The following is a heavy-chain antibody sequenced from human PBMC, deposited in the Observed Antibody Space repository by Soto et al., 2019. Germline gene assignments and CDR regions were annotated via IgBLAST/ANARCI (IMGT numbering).Heavy chain of an antibody. V-gene: IGHV4-38-2*01. D-gene: IGHD6-6*01. J-gene: IGHJ6*02. Sequence: TSETLSLTCAVSGYSIRSGYFWGWIRQPPGKGLEWIGSMYHSGITYYNLSLKSRVTISVDTSKNQYSLKLSSATAADTAVYYCARSMYSTSAQLYYGMDVWGQGTTVTVSS. CDR1: GYSIRSGYF. CDR2: MYHSGIT. CDR3: ARSMYSTSAQLYYGMDV.